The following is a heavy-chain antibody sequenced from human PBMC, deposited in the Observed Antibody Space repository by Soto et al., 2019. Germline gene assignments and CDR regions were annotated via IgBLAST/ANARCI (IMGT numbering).Heavy chain of an antibody. D-gene: IGHD4-17*01. V-gene: IGHV4-34*01. Sequence: QVQLQQWGAGLLKPSETLSLTCAVYGRSFSGYYWSWIRQPPGKGLEWIGEINHSGSTNYNPSLKSRVTLSVDTSQTQFSLNLSSVTAADTAVYYCARAYGGNSGVFDYWGQGTLVTVSS. CDR2: INHSGST. CDR1: GRSFSGYY. J-gene: IGHJ4*02. CDR3: ARAYGGNSGVFDY.